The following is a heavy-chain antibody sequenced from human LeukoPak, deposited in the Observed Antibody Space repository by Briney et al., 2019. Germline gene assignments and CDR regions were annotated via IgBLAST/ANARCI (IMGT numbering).Heavy chain of an antibody. CDR2: ISGSGGST. J-gene: IGHJ3*02. CDR3: TKAVYNYGPAADAFDI. D-gene: IGHD5-18*01. Sequence: PGGSLRLSCAASGFTFSSYGMSWVRQVPGKGLEWVSAISGSGGSTYYADSVKGRFTISRDNSKNTLYLQMNSLRAEDTAVYYCTKAVYNYGPAADAFDIWGQGTMVTVSS. V-gene: IGHV3-23*01. CDR1: GFTFSSYG.